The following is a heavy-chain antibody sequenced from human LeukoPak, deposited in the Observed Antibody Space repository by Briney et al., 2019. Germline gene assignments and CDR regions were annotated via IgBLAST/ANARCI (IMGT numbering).Heavy chain of an antibody. Sequence: GGSLRLSCAASGFTFSSYEMNWVRQAPGKGLEWVSYISSSGSTIYYADSVKGRFTISRGNAKNPLYLQMNSLRAEDTAVYYCARMESHSLGYWGQGTLVTVSS. CDR1: GFTFSSYE. CDR2: ISSSGSTI. D-gene: IGHD5-18*01. CDR3: ARMESHSLGY. J-gene: IGHJ4*02. V-gene: IGHV3-48*03.